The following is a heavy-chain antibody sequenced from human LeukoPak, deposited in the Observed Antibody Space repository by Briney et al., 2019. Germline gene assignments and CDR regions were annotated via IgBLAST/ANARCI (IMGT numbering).Heavy chain of an antibody. CDR3: AKDLGGASGCYDL. V-gene: IGHV3-30*18. CDR1: GFTFSSYG. D-gene: IGHD6-19*01. CDR2: ISYDGSNK. Sequence: GRSLRLSCAASGFTFSSYGMHWVRQAPGKGLEWVAIISYDGSNKYYADSVQGRFTISRDNSKNTLYLQMNSLRAEDTVVYYCAKDLGGASGCYDLWGRGTLVTVSS. J-gene: IGHJ2*01.